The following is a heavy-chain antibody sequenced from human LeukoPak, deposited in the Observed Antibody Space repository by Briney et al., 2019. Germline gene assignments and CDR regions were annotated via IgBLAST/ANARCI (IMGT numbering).Heavy chain of an antibody. CDR1: GDSVSNKSAA. J-gene: IGHJ5*02. CDR2: TYYRFKWYN. V-gene: IGHV6-1*01. Sequence: SQTLSLTCAISGDSVSNKSAAWNWIRQSPSRGLEWLGRTYYRFKWYNDYALSVKSRITINPDTSKNQFSLHLKSVTLEDTAVYYCVRDTIVGYCRGGSCSEDNWFDPWGQGTLVTVSS. D-gene: IGHD2-15*01. CDR3: VRDTIVGYCRGGSCSEDNWFDP.